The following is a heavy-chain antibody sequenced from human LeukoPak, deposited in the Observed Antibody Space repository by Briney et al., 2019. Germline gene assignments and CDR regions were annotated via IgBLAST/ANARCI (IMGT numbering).Heavy chain of an antibody. D-gene: IGHD4-17*01. CDR2: IYYSGST. V-gene: IGHV4-59*01. CDR3: ARGRPPHDYGTLFDY. J-gene: IGHJ4*02. Sequence: SETLSLTCTVSGGAITGYYWSWIRQPPGKRLEWIGYIYYSGSTNYNPSLKSRVTMSLDTSKKQFSLKLSSVTAADTAVYYCARGRPPHDYGTLFDYWGQGTLVTVSS. CDR1: GGAITGYY.